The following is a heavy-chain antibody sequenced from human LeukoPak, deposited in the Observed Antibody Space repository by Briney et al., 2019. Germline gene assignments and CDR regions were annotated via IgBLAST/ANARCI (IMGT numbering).Heavy chain of an antibody. CDR1: GYTFTSNY. J-gene: IGHJ4*02. CDR2: ISPSGGST. D-gene: IGHD3-10*01. V-gene: IGHV1-46*01. Sequence: LWASVKVSCKAFGYTFTSNYMHWVRQAPGQGPEWMGVISPSGGSTTYAQKFQGRVTLTRDMSTSTDYLELSSLRSEDTAVYYCARVILLWFGELSAFDYWGQGTLVTVSS. CDR3: ARVILLWFGELSAFDY.